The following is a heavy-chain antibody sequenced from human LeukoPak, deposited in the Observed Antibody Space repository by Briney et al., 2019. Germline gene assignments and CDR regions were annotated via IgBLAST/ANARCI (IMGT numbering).Heavy chain of an antibody. Sequence: ASVKVSCKASGYTFTSHYMHWVRQAPGQGLEWMGIINPSGGSTSYAQKFQGRVTMTRDTSTSTVYMELSSLRSEDTAVYYCARDQKVRNYDILTGYYHYYFDYLGQGTLVTVSS. D-gene: IGHD3-9*01. CDR3: ARDQKVRNYDILTGYYHYYFDY. V-gene: IGHV1-46*01. CDR1: GYTFTSHY. CDR2: INPSGGST. J-gene: IGHJ4*02.